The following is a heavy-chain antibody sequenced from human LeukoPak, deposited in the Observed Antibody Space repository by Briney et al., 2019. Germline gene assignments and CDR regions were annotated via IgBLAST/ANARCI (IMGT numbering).Heavy chain of an antibody. CDR1: GYTFTSYG. J-gene: IGHJ4*02. V-gene: IGHV1-69*13. Sequence: GASVKVSCKASGYTFTSYGISWVRQAPGQGLEWMGGIIPIFGTANYAQKFQGRVTITADESTSTAYMELSSLRSEDTAVYYCARGTRYCGGDCYRRLDYWGQGTLVTVSS. CDR2: IIPIFGTA. CDR3: ARGTRYCGGDCYRRLDY. D-gene: IGHD2-21*02.